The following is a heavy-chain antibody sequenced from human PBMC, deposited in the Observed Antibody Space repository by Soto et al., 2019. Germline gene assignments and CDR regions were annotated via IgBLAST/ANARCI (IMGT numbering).Heavy chain of an antibody. J-gene: IGHJ5*02. CDR3: ARATPLIVGATITEKNNWFDP. Sequence: QVQLVQSGAEVKKPGASVKVSCKASGYTFTSYGISWVRQAPGQGLEWMGWISAYNGNTNYAQKLQGRVTMTTDTSTSTAYMELRSLRSDDTAVYYCARATPLIVGATITEKNNWFDPWGQGTLVTVSS. CDR1: GYTFTSYG. V-gene: IGHV1-18*01. CDR2: ISAYNGNT. D-gene: IGHD1-26*01.